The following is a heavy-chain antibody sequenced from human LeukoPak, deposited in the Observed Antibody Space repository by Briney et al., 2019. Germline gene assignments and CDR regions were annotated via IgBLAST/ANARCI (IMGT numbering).Heavy chain of an antibody. Sequence: GGSLRLSCAASGFTFTSYNMNWVRQTPGKGLEWVSSITSSSHYIYYADSVRGRFTISRDNSKNTLYLQMNSLRDEDTAVYYCARCDSSGYCSPFDYWGQGTLVTVSS. CDR1: GFTFTSYN. V-gene: IGHV3-21*04. J-gene: IGHJ4*02. CDR2: ITSSSHYI. D-gene: IGHD3-22*01. CDR3: ARCDSSGYCSPFDY.